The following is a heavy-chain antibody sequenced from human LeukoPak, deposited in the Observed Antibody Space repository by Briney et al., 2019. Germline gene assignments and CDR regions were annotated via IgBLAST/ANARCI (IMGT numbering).Heavy chain of an antibody. CDR3: VKDMKIKAAGYYFDY. Sequence: GGSLRLSCAASGFTFSDYGMHWVRQAPGKGLEWVAVITNDGRDKKYADSVRGRFTISRDNSKNTVYLQMNSLRAEDTAVFYCVKDMKIKAAGYYFDYWGQGTLVTVSS. CDR1: GFTFSDYG. V-gene: IGHV3-30*18. J-gene: IGHJ4*02. CDR2: ITNDGRDK. D-gene: IGHD6-13*01.